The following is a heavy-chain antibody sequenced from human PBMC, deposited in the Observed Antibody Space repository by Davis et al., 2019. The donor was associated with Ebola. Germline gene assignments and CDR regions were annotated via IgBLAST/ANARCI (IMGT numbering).Heavy chain of an antibody. J-gene: IGHJ4*02. Sequence: GSLRLSCTVSGGSISTYYWSWIRQPPGKGLEWIGSIFYSGSTYYNPSLKSRVTISVDTSKNQFSLKLSSVTAADPAVYYCARQLWLQHLDYWGQGTLVTVSS. CDR1: GGSISTYY. D-gene: IGHD5-18*01. CDR3: ARQLWLQHLDY. V-gene: IGHV4-59*05. CDR2: IFYSGST.